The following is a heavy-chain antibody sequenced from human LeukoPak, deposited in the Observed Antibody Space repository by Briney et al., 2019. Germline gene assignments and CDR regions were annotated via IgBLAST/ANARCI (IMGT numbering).Heavy chain of an antibody. J-gene: IGHJ4*02. Sequence: GASVKVSCKTSGYTFTSYFIHWLRQAPGQGLEWVGIINPSGASTSYARRFQGRVTMTRDMSTSTVYMELSSLRSEDTAVYYCARETPGTGAFDYWGQGTLVTVSS. V-gene: IGHV1-46*01. D-gene: IGHD3/OR15-3a*01. CDR1: GYTFTSYF. CDR2: INPSGAST. CDR3: ARETPGTGAFDY.